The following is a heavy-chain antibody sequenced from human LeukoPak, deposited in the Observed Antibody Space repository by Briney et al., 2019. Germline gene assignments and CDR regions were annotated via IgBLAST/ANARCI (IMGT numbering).Heavy chain of an antibody. J-gene: IGHJ4*02. CDR1: GYTFTSYD. D-gene: IGHD3-3*01. V-gene: IGHV1-8*03. Sequence: GSVRLSCTASGYTFTSYDINWVRQATGQGLEWMAWMNSNSGNTGYAQKVQGRVTITRNTSISTAYLELNSLRSEDTAVYYCARRSGYYRLDYWGQGTLVTVSS. CDR3: ARRSGYYRLDY. CDR2: MNSNSGNT.